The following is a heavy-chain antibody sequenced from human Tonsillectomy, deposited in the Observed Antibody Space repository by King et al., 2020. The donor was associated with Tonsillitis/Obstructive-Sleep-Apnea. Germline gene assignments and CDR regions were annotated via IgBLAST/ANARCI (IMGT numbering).Heavy chain of an antibody. Sequence: VQLVESGAEVKKPGASVKVYCKASGYTFTGFFLHWVRQAPGHGLEWMGWINPNSGGTEYAQKFRGSVTMTRDTSINTAYMELNRLRSDDTAIYYCATTLDTGSFYRDYFDSWGQGTLLTVSS. D-gene: IGHD1-26*01. CDR3: ATTLDTGSFYRDYFDS. V-gene: IGHV1-2*04. CDR2: INPNSGGT. J-gene: IGHJ4*02. CDR1: GYTFTGFF.